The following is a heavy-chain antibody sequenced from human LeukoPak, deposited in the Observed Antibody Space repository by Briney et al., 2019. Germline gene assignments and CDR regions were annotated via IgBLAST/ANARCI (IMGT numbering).Heavy chain of an antibody. V-gene: IGHV4-4*07. J-gene: IGHJ4*02. CDR2: IFTSGST. CDR3: ARGHTAVTRHFDF. D-gene: IGHD4-17*01. Sequence: SETLSLTCTVSGGSISSFYWSWIRQPAGKALEWIGRIFTSGSTNYNPSLKSRVTMSIDTSKNQFSLKLSSVTAADTAVYYCARGHTAVTRHFDFWGQGTLVTVSS. CDR1: GGSISSFY.